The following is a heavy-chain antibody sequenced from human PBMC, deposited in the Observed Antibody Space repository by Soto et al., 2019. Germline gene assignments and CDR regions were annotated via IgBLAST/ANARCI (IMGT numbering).Heavy chain of an antibody. CDR3: ATLYSSVRADWYFDL. V-gene: IGHV1-24*01. D-gene: IGHD6-25*01. CDR1: GYTLTELS. CDR2: FDPEDGET. Sequence: VKVSCKVSGYTLTELSMHWVRQAPGKGLEWMGGFDPEDGETIYAQKFQGRVTMTEDTSTDTAYMELSSLRSEDTAVYYCATLYSSVRADWYFDLWGRGTLVTVSS. J-gene: IGHJ2*01.